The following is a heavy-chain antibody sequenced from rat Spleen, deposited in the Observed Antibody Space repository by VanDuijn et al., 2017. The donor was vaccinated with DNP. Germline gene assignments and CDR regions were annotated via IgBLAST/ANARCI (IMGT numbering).Heavy chain of an antibody. CDR3: ARLNYPGREA. CDR2: ISPSGGST. Sequence: EVQLVESGGGLVQPGRSLKLSCAASGFTFSNYDMAWVRQAPTKGLEWVASISPSGGSTYYRDSVKGRFTVSRDNAKSSLYLQMDSLRSEDTATYYCARLNYPGREAWGQGTSVTVSS. V-gene: IGHV5-25*01. D-gene: IGHD1-4*01. CDR1: GFTFSNYD. J-gene: IGHJ4*01.